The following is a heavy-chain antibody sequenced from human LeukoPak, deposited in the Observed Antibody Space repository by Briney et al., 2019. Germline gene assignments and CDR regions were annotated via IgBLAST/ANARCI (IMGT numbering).Heavy chain of an antibody. V-gene: IGHV3-23*01. Sequence: GGSLRLSCAASGFTFSSYGMSWVRQAPGKGLEWVSSLSNSGGTTYYADSVRGRFTISRDNSKKTLYLQMNSLRAEDTAIYYCAKDLGEPLFDYWGQGTLVTVSS. D-gene: IGHD4-17*01. CDR2: LSNSGGTT. CDR3: AKDLGEPLFDY. CDR1: GFTFSSYG. J-gene: IGHJ4*02.